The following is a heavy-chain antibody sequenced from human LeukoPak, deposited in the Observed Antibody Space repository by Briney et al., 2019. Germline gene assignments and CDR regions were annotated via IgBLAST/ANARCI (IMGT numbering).Heavy chain of an antibody. V-gene: IGHV1-69*11. D-gene: IGHD6-13*01. Sequence: SVKVSCKASGGTFSSYAISWVRQAPGQGLEWMGRIIPILGTANYAQKFQGRVTITADESTSTAYMELSSLRSEDTAVYYCARRYSSNEYFDYWGQGTLVTVSS. J-gene: IGHJ4*02. CDR2: IIPILGTA. CDR1: GGTFSSYA. CDR3: ARRYSSNEYFDY.